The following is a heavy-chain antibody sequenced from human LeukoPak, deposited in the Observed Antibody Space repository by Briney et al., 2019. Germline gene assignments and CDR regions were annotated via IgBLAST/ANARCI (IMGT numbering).Heavy chain of an antibody. D-gene: IGHD6-6*01. CDR1: GYIFTNSW. Sequence: GESLKISCKTSGYIFTNSWIGWVRQEPGKGLEWMGVIFPADFDTRYSPSFQGQVTISADKSITTAYLQWSSLEASDTAMYYCARQGVGSSSWGYWGQGTLVTVSS. CDR3: ARQGVGSSSWGY. V-gene: IGHV5-51*01. J-gene: IGHJ4*02. CDR2: IFPADFDT.